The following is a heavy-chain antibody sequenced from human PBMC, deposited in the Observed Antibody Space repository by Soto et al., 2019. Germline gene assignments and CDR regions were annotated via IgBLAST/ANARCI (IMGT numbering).Heavy chain of an antibody. V-gene: IGHV5-51*01. Sequence: PGESLKISCKGSGYSFTSYLSSWVRKMTGKGLEWMGIIYPGDSDTRYSPSFQGQVTISADKSISTAYLQWSSLKASDTAMYYCASQEMATKNVDAFDIWGQGTMVTVSS. CDR2: IYPGDSDT. CDR1: GYSFTSYL. J-gene: IGHJ3*02. D-gene: IGHD5-12*01. CDR3: ASQEMATKNVDAFDI.